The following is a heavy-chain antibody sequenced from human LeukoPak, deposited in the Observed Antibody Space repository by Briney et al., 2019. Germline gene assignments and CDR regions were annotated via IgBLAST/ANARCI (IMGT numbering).Heavy chain of an antibody. J-gene: IGHJ3*02. Sequence: GGSLRLSCAASGFTFDDYAMHWVRQAPGKGLEWVSGISWNSGSIDYADSVKGRFTISRDNAKNSLYLQMNSLRAEDTALYYCAKDSRYFDWLSPGAFDIWGQGTMVTVSS. D-gene: IGHD3-9*01. CDR3: AKDSRYFDWLSPGAFDI. CDR1: GFTFDDYA. CDR2: ISWNSGSI. V-gene: IGHV3-9*01.